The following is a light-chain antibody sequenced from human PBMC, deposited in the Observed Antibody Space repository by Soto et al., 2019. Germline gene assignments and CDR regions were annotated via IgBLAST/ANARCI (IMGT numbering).Light chain of an antibody. J-gene: IGKJ3*01. CDR2: DTS. Sequence: EIVLTQSPATLSLSPGEGATLSCRASQSISNYLVWYQQKPGQAPRVLIYDTSNMATGIPARFSGTGSGTDFTLTISSLEPEDFAVYYCQQRSDWPVTFGPGTRVDIK. CDR1: QSISNY. V-gene: IGKV3-11*01. CDR3: QQRSDWPVT.